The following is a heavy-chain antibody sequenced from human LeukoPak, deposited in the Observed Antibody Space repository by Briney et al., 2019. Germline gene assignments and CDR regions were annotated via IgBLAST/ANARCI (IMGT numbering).Heavy chain of an antibody. CDR1: GFTFSNYA. V-gene: IGHV3-23*01. CDR2: ISSSAFDT. CDR3: ARDLYRNFDY. J-gene: IGHJ4*02. Sequence: GGSLRLSCAASGFTFSNYAMSWVRQAPGEGLEWVSTISSSAFDTYYADSVKGRFTISRDNSENTLYLQMNSLRAEDTAVYYCARDLYRNFDYWGQGTLVTVSS. D-gene: IGHD5-12*01.